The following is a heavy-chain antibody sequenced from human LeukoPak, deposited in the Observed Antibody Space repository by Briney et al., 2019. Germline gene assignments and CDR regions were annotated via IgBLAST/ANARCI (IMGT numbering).Heavy chain of an antibody. CDR2: ISYDGSNK. J-gene: IGHJ3*02. V-gene: IGHV3-30-3*01. D-gene: IGHD5-24*01. Sequence: GGSLRLSCAASGFTFSSYAMHWVRQAPGKGLEWVAVISYDGSNKHYADSVKGRFTISRDNSKNTLYLQMNSLRAEDTAVYYCARDKDGYALVDAFDIWGQGTMVTVSS. CDR3: ARDKDGYALVDAFDI. CDR1: GFTFSSYA.